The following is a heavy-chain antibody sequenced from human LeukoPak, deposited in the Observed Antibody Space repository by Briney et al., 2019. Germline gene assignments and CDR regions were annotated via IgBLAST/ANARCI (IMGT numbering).Heavy chain of an antibody. D-gene: IGHD5-24*01. CDR2: LYSSGST. J-gene: IGHJ6*02. CDR1: GFTVSTNY. V-gene: IGHV3-66*01. Sequence: GSLRLSCAASGFTVSTNYMSWVRQAPGKGLEWVSLLYSSGSTYSADSLKGRFTICRDNSKKTLYLQMNSLRAEDTAVYYCASRDKGYYYGMDVWGQGTTVTVSS. CDR3: ASRDKGYYYGMDV.